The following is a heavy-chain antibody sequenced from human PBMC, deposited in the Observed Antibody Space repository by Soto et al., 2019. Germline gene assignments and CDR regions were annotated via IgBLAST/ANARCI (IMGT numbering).Heavy chain of an antibody. Sequence: QVQLVESGGGVVQPGRYLRLSCAASGFTFSSYGMHWVRQAPGKGLEWVAVIWYDGSNKYYADSVKGRFTISRDNSKNTLYLQMNSLRAEDTAVYYCERVGEPDFDYWGQGTLVTVST. V-gene: IGHV3-33*01. CDR1: GFTFSSYG. D-gene: IGHD3-16*01. J-gene: IGHJ4*02. CDR3: ERVGEPDFDY. CDR2: IWYDGSNK.